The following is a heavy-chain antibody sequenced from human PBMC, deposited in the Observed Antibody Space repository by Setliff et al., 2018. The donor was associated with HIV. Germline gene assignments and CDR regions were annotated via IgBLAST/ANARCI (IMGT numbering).Heavy chain of an antibody. Sequence: GGSLRLSCAASGFTFSTFGLHWVRQAPGKGLELVAFIRFDGSNKYYADSVKGRFTISRDNSKNTQYLQMNSLRAEDTAVYYCARIYNYVWGTYRNFDYWGQGTLVTVSS. CDR3: ARIYNYVWGTYRNFDY. CDR2: IRFDGSNK. J-gene: IGHJ4*02. V-gene: IGHV3-30*02. CDR1: GFTFSTFG. D-gene: IGHD3-16*02.